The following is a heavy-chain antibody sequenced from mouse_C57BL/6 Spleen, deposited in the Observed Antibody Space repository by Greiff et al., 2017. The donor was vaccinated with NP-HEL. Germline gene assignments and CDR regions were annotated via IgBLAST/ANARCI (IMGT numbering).Heavy chain of an antibody. V-gene: IGHV1-15*01. CDR2: IDPETGGT. Sequence: VQLQQSGAELVRPGASVTLSCKASGYTFTDYEMHWVKQTPVHGLEWIGAIDPETGGTAYNQKFKGKAILTADKSSSTAYMELRSLTSEDSAVYYCTPHEYGPGGRRAYWGQGTLVTVSA. J-gene: IGHJ3*01. CDR1: GYTFTDYE. CDR3: TPHEYGPGGRRAY. D-gene: IGHD1-1*01.